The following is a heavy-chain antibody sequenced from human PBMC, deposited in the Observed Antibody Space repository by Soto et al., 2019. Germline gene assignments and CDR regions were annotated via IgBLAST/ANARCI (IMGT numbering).Heavy chain of an antibody. D-gene: IGHD3-10*01. CDR2: FDPEDGET. CDR1: GYTLTELS. V-gene: IGHV1-24*01. Sequence: ASVKVSCKVSGYTLTELSMHWVRQAPGKGLEWMGGFDPEDGETIYAQKFQGRVTMTEDTSTDTAYMELSSLRSEDTAVYYCATGGITMVRGVIIPPPPFDYWGQGTLVTVSS. J-gene: IGHJ4*02. CDR3: ATGGITMVRGVIIPPPPFDY.